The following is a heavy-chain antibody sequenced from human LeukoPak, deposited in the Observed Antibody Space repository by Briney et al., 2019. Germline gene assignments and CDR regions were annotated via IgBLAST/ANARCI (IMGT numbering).Heavy chain of an antibody. CDR2: ISGSGGST. V-gene: IGHV3-23*01. CDR1: GFTFSSYA. J-gene: IGHJ4*02. CDR3: AKGAITFGGGNYIDY. D-gene: IGHD3-16*01. Sequence: PGGSLRLSCAASGFTFSSYAMSWARQAPGKGLEWVSSISGSGGSTYYADSVKGRFTISRDNSKNTLYLRMNSLRADDTAVYYCAKGAITFGGGNYIDYWGQGTLVTVSS.